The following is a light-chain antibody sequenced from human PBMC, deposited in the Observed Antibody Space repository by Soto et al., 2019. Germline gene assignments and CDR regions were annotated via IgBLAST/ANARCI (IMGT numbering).Light chain of an antibody. CDR2: DVS. CDR1: SSDVGGYNY. V-gene: IGLV2-14*01. J-gene: IGLJ3*02. CDR3: SSYTVSSSVV. Sequence: QSALTQPASVSGAPGQSITISCTGTSSDVGGYNYVSWYQQHPGKAPKLIIYDVSNRPFGVSNRFSGSKSGNTASLTISGLQVEDEADYYCSSYTVSSSVVFGGGTKLTVL.